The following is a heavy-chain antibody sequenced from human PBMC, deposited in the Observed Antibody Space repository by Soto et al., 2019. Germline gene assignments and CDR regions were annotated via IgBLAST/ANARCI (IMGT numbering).Heavy chain of an antibody. J-gene: IGHJ4*02. V-gene: IGHV3-23*01. CDR2: ISSADST. Sequence: GGSLRLSCAASGFTFSSYAMSWVRQAPGKGLEWVSTISSADSTYYADSVKGRFTISRDNSKNTLYLQMNSLRGEDTAVYYCAKGEAVAGTEFDYWGQGTLVTVSS. CDR3: AKGEAVAGTEFDY. D-gene: IGHD6-13*01. CDR1: GFTFSSYA.